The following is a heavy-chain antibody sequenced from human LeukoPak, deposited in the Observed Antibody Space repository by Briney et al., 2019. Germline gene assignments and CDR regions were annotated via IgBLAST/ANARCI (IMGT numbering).Heavy chain of an antibody. Sequence: QAGGSLRLSCAASGFTFSSYGMHWVRQAPGKGLEWVAVISYDGSNKYYADSVKGRFTISRDNSKNTLYLQMNSLRAEDTAVYYCARDPHMVRGVITWGQGTLVTVSS. CDR1: GFTFSSYG. CDR3: ARDPHMVRGVIT. CDR2: ISYDGSNK. D-gene: IGHD3-10*01. V-gene: IGHV3-30*03. J-gene: IGHJ4*02.